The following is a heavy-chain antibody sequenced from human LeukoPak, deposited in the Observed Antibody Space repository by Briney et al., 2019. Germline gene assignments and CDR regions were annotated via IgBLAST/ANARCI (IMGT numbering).Heavy chain of an antibody. J-gene: IGHJ4*02. Sequence: ASVKVSCKASGYTFTGYYMHWVRQAPGQGLEWMGWINPNSGGTNYAQKFQGRVTMTRDTSISTAYMELSRLRSDDTAVYCCARDYGSGSYCPLNWGQGTLVTVSS. CDR3: ARDYGSGSYCPLN. CDR2: INPNSGGT. D-gene: IGHD3-10*01. V-gene: IGHV1-2*02. CDR1: GYTFTGYY.